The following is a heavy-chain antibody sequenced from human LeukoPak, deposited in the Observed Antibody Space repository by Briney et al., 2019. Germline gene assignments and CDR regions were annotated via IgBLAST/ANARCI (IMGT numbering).Heavy chain of an antibody. V-gene: IGHV4-31*03. J-gene: IGHJ4*02. CDR1: GGSISSGGYY. CDR2: IYYSGST. Sequence: PSETLSFTCTVSGGSISSGGYYWSWIRQHPGKGLEWIGYIYYSGSTYYNPSPKSRVTISVDTSKNQFSLKLSSVTAADTAVYYCARTYGSGSYYQDYWGQGTLVTVSS. CDR3: ARTYGSGSYYQDY. D-gene: IGHD3-10*01.